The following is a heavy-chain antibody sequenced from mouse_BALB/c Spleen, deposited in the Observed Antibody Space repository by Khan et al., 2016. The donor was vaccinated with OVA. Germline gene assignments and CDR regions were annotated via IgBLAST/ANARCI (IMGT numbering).Heavy chain of an antibody. D-gene: IGHD4-1*01. CDR2: INSDGYYT. CDR1: GFTFSAYS. J-gene: IGHJ3*01. Sequence: EVQGVESGGDLMKPGGSLKLSCAASGFTFSAYSMSWVRQTPDKRLEWVATINSDGYYTYYPDSVQGRFTISRHNDKNTLSLQMSSLKAEDTAIYDCASHLPGSFAYWGQGTLVTVSA. CDR3: ASHLPGSFAY. V-gene: IGHV5-6*01.